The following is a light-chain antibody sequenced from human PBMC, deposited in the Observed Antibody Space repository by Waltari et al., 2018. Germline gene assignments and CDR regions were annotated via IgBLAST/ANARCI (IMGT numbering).Light chain of an antibody. CDR2: RAS. V-gene: IGKV3-20*01. J-gene: IGKJ1*01. CDR3: HQLGTLPAT. CDR1: QTVGSSS. Sequence: EIVLTQSPGTASLSPGERVTLSCRASQTVGSSSLAWYQEKPGQASRLVIYRASRRATSIPDRFSGSGFGTYFSLTISRLEPEDFAVYDCHQLGTLPATCGQGTKVEIK.